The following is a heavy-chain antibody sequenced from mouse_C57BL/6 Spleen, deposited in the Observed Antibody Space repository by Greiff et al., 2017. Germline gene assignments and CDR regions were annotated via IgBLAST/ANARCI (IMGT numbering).Heavy chain of an antibody. CDR3: VRRYDRGSYAMDY. Sequence: EVMLVESGGGLVQPKGSLKLSCAASGFSFNTYAMNWVRQAPGKGLEWVARIRSKSNNYATYYADSVKDRFTISRDDSESMLYLQMNNLKTEDTAMYYCVRRYDRGSYAMDYWGQGTSVTVSS. J-gene: IGHJ4*01. V-gene: IGHV10-1*01. CDR1: GFSFNTYA. CDR2: IRSKSNNYAT. D-gene: IGHD2-12*01.